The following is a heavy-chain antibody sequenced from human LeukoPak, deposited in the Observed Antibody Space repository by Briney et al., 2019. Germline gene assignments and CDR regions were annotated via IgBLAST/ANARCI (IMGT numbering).Heavy chain of an antibody. V-gene: IGHV1-18*01. J-gene: IGHJ5*02. CDR1: VYTFTSYG. Sequence: ASVKVSCTASVYTFTSYGIIWVRQAPGQGLEWMGWISAYNGNTNYAQKLQGRVTMTTDTSTSTAYMVLRSLRSDAAAVYYCGRSSISSGWPRGPWGQGTLVTVSS. CDR2: ISAYNGNT. CDR3: GRSSISSGWPRGP. D-gene: IGHD6-19*01.